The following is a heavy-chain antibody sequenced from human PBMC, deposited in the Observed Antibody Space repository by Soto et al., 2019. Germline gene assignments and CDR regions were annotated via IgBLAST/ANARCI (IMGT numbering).Heavy chain of an antibody. V-gene: IGHV2-5*02. CDR3: ARGYSYGYVFDY. D-gene: IGHD5-18*01. J-gene: IGHJ4*02. CDR1: GFSLRTSGLG. CDR2: IYWDDDK. Sequence: QITLKESGPTLVKPTQTLTLTCTFSGFSLRTSGLGVGWIRQPPGKALEWLALIYWDDDKRYSPSLKSRLTIPKDTSKNQVVLTMTNMDPVDTATYYCARGYSYGYVFDYWGQGTLVTVSS.